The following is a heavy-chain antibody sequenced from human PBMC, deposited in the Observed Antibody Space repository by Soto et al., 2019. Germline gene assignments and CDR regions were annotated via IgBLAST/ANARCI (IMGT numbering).Heavy chain of an antibody. V-gene: IGHV5-51*01. CDR3: ARGGYCSGGSCPYYYYGMDV. D-gene: IGHD2-15*01. CDR1: GYSFTSYW. CDR2: IYPGDSDT. Sequence: PGEYLKISCKGSGYSFTSYWIGWVRQMPGKGLEWMGIIYPGDSDTRYSPSFQGQVTISADKSISTAYLQWSSLKASDTAMYYCARGGYCSGGSCPYYYYGMDVWGQGTTVTVSS. J-gene: IGHJ6*02.